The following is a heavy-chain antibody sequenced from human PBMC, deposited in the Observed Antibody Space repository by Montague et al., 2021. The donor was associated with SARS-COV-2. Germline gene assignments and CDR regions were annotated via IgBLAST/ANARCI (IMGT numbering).Heavy chain of an antibody. CDR1: GGSINSGGYY. D-gene: IGHD6-19*01. Sequence: TLSLTCTVSGGSINSGGYYWSWIRQHPGKGLEWIGYIYYSGSTXYNPSLKSRLTISVDTSKNQFSLKLSSVTAADTAVYYCARVHFVSSGWYPDAFDIWGQGTMVTLSS. CDR2: IYYSGST. V-gene: IGHV4-31*03. CDR3: ARVHFVSSGWYPDAFDI. J-gene: IGHJ3*02.